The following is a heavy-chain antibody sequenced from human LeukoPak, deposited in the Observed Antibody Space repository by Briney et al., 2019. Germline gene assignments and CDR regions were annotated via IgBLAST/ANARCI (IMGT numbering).Heavy chain of an antibody. J-gene: IGHJ4*02. Sequence: GGSLRLSCVASGSTFSSYSMTWVRQAPGKGLEWVSAISGGGENTYYADSVKGRFTISRDNPKNTLYLQMHSLRAEDTAVYYCARRIAARPWSPPFDYWGQGTLVTVSS. CDR2: ISGGGENT. CDR1: GSTFSSYS. V-gene: IGHV3-23*01. CDR3: ARRIAARPWSPPFDY. D-gene: IGHD6-6*01.